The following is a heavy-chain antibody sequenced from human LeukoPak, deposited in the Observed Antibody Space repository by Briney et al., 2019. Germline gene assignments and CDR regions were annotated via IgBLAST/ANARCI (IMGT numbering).Heavy chain of an antibody. Sequence: SETLSLTCTVSGGSISSYYWSWIRQPPGKGLEWIGYIYYSGSTNYSPSLKSRVTISVDTSKNQFSLKLSSVTAADTAVYYCARVSGRFGDWYYYYMDVWGKGTTVTISS. V-gene: IGHV4-59*01. D-gene: IGHD3-10*01. J-gene: IGHJ6*03. CDR3: ARVSGRFGDWYYYYMDV. CDR1: GGSISSYY. CDR2: IYYSGST.